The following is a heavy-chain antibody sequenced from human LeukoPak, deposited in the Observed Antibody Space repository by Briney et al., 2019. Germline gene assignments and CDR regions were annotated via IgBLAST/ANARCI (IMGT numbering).Heavy chain of an antibody. CDR1: GGSISSYY. J-gene: IGHJ3*02. CDR2: IYYSGST. D-gene: IGHD3-22*01. CDR3: AGDRLEAVSDAFDI. Sequence: SETLSLTCTVSGGSISSYYWSWIRQPPGKGLEWIGYIYYSGSTNYNPSLKSRVTISVDTSKNQFSLKLSSVTAADTAVYYCAGDRLEAVSDAFDIWGQGTMVTVSS. V-gene: IGHV4-59*01.